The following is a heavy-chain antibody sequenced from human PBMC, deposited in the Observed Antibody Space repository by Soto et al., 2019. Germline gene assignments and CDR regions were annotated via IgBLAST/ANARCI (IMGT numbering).Heavy chain of an antibody. CDR2: ISGSGGST. J-gene: IGHJ5*02. V-gene: IGHV3-23*01. Sequence: EVQLLESGGDLVQSGGSLRLSCAASGLTFSTYARTWVAQAPGKGLEWVSGISGSGGSTYYPDSVKGRFTISRDNSKNTLYLQMNSLRADDTAIYYCAKGIVGTRDGWFDPWGQGTLVTVSS. D-gene: IGHD1-26*01. CDR1: GLTFSTYA. CDR3: AKGIVGTRDGWFDP.